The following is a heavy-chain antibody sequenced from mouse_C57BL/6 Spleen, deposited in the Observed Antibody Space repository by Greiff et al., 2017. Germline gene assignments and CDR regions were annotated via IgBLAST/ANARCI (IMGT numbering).Heavy chain of an antibody. CDR1: GYTFTSYW. Sequence: QVQLQQPGAELVMPGASVKLSCKASGYTFTSYWMHWVKQRPGQGLEWIGEIDPSDSYTNYNQKFKGKSTLTVDNSSSTAYMQLSSLTSEDSAVYYCARRAIYDGNHYFDYWGQGTTLTVSS. J-gene: IGHJ2*01. CDR2: IDPSDSYT. CDR3: ARRAIYDGNHYFDY. V-gene: IGHV1-69*01. D-gene: IGHD2-1*01.